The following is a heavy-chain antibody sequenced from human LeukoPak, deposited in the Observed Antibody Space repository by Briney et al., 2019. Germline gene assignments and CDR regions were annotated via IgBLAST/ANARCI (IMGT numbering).Heavy chain of an antibody. CDR1: GFTFSSYW. V-gene: IGHV3-74*01. J-gene: IGHJ4*02. CDR3: AREYYGSGSYPDY. D-gene: IGHD3-10*01. CDR2: INSDGSST. Sequence: GGSLRLSCAASGFTFSSYWMHWVRQAPGEGLVWVSRINSDGSSTSYADSVKGRFTISRDNAKNTLYLQMNSLRAEDTAVYYCAREYYGSGSYPDYWGQGTLVTVSS.